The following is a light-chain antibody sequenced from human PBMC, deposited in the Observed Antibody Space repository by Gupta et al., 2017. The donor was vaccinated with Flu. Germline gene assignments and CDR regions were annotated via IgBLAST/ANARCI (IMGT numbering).Light chain of an antibody. CDR2: SSD. CDR1: SSNIGRNN. CDR3: AAWDDSLNVYV. Sequence: QSVLPQPPSASGTPGQRVTISCSGSSSNIGRNNVNWYQQLPGTAPKLLIYSSDQRPSGVPDRFSGSKSGTSASLAISGLQSEDEADFYCAAWDDSLNVYVFGTGTKVTVL. J-gene: IGLJ1*01. V-gene: IGLV1-44*01.